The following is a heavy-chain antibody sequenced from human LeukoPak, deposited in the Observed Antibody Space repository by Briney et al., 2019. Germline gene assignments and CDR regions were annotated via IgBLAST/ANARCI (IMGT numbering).Heavy chain of an antibody. V-gene: IGHV3-23*01. D-gene: IGHD3-22*01. Sequence: GGSLRLSCAASGFTFSTFAMLWVRQPRGKGLEWVSSIFPSGGEIHYADSVRGRFTISRDNSKSTLSLQMNSLRAEDTAVYYCAREGYYYDSSFDYWGQGTLVTVSS. CDR2: IFPSGGEI. CDR3: AREGYYYDSSFDY. CDR1: GFTFSTFA. J-gene: IGHJ4*02.